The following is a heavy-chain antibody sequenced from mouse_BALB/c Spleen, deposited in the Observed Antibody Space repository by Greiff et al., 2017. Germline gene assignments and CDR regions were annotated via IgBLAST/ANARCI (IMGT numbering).Heavy chain of an antibody. CDR1: GYTFTDYW. J-gene: IGHJ1*01. CDR3: ATPYYYGSRCYMDV. Sequence: QVQLQQPGAELVMPGASVKMSCKASGYTFTDYWMYWVKQRPGQGLEWIGAIDTSDSYTSYNQKFKGKATLTVDESSSTAYMQLSSLTSEDSAVYYCATPYYYGSRCYMDVWGAGTTVTVSS. D-gene: IGHD1-1*01. CDR2: IDTSDSYT. V-gene: IGHV1-69*01.